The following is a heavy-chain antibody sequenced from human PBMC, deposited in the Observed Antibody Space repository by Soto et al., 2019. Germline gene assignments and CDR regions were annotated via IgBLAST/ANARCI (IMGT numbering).Heavy chain of an antibody. CDR1: GFTFSSYW. CDR3: ARGSIAARRGQNWFDP. Sequence: EVQLVESGGGLVQPGGSLRLSCAASGFTFSSYWMSSVRQAPGKGLEWVANIKQDGSEKYYVDSVKGRFTISRDNAKNSLYLQMNSLRAEDTAAYYCARGSIAARRGQNWFDPWGQVTLVTVSS. V-gene: IGHV3-7*01. J-gene: IGHJ5*02. D-gene: IGHD6-6*01. CDR2: IKQDGSEK.